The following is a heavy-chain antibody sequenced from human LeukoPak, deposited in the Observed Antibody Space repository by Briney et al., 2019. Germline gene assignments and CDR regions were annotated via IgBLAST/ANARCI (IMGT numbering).Heavy chain of an antibody. Sequence: PGGSLRLSCAASGFTFSSYWMSWVRQAPGKGLGWEANIKQDGREKYYVDSVKGRFTSSRDNAKNSLYLQMNSLRAEDTAVYYCARAVVPAAPGAFDIWGQGTMVTVSS. CDR3: ARAVVPAAPGAFDI. V-gene: IGHV3-7*01. CDR2: IKQDGREK. J-gene: IGHJ3*02. CDR1: GFTFSSYW. D-gene: IGHD2-2*01.